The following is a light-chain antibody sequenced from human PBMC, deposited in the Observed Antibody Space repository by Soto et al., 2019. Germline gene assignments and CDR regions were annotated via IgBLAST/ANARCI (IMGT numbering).Light chain of an antibody. CDR1: QAINNY. V-gene: IGKV1-8*01. CDR3: QQYYDYPRT. Sequence: IRMTQSASSLSASTGDRVTITCRASQAINNYLVWFQQKPGKAPKVLIYAASTLQTGVPSRFSGSGSGTDFILTINWLPSEDFATYYCQQYYDYPRTFGQGTK. J-gene: IGKJ1*01. CDR2: AAS.